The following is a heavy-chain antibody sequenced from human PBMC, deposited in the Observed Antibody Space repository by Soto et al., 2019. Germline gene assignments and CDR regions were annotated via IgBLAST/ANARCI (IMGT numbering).Heavy chain of an antibody. J-gene: IGHJ3*02. V-gene: IGHV1-18*01. D-gene: IGHD4-17*01. CDR1: GYTFTSYG. CDR2: ISAYNGNT. CDR3: ASSGDGDFKTGGAFDI. Sequence: QVQLVQSGAEVKKPGASVKVSCKASGYTFTSYGISWVRQAPGQGLEWMGWISAYNGNTNYAQKLQGRVTMTTDTSTSTGYMELGGLRCAGRAVYCCASSGDGDFKTGGAFDIWGQGTMVTVSS.